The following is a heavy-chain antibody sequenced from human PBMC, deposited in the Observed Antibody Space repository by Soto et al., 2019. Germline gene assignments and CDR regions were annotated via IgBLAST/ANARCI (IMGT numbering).Heavy chain of an antibody. Sequence: SETLSLTCTVSGGSISSGGYYWSWIRQHPGKGLEWIGYIYYSGSTYYNPSLKSRVTISVDTSKNQFSLKLSSVTAADTAVYYCARVGYMVRGVIKWGNWFDPWGQGTLVTVSS. CDR3: ARVGYMVRGVIKWGNWFDP. D-gene: IGHD3-10*01. CDR1: GGSISSGGYY. V-gene: IGHV4-31*03. CDR2: IYYSGST. J-gene: IGHJ5*02.